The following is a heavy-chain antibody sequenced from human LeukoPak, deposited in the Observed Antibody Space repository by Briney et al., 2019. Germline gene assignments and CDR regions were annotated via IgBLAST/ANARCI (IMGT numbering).Heavy chain of an antibody. CDR3: ASGGSGSYSYYYYGMDV. J-gene: IGHJ6*02. V-gene: IGHV1-2*02. CDR1: GYTFTGYY. Sequence: ASVKVSCKASGYTFTGYYMHWVRQAPGQGLEWMGWTNPNSGGTNYAQKFQGRVTMTRDTSISTAYMELSRLRSDDTAVYYCASGGSGSYSYYYYGMDVWGQGTTVTVSS. CDR2: TNPNSGGT. D-gene: IGHD3-10*01.